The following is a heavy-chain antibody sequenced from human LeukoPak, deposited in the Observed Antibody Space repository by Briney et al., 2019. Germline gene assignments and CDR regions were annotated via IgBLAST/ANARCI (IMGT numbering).Heavy chain of an antibody. CDR3: AKDRAGEIDY. Sequence: GGSLRLSCAASGFTFSSYGMHWVRQAPGKGLEWVAVISYDGGNKYYADSVKGRFTISRDNSKNTLYLQMNSLRAEDTAVYYCAKDRAGEIDYWGQGTLVTVSS. J-gene: IGHJ4*02. CDR2: ISYDGGNK. V-gene: IGHV3-30*18. CDR1: GFTFSSYG. D-gene: IGHD3-16*01.